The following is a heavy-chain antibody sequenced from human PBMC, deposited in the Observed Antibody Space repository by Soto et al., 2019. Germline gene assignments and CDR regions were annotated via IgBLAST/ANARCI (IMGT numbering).Heavy chain of an antibody. J-gene: IGHJ5*02. CDR1: GFSFSTHG. V-gene: IGHV3-33*01. Sequence: QVQLVESGGGVVRPGRSLRLSCAATGFSFSTHGMHWVRQAPGKGLEWVAVIVKDGSEQQYADSVKGRFTISRDNARNILYLQMNNLRAEDTALYYCARDDLYVDTGLDLWGQGTLVTVSS. CDR3: ARDDLYVDTGLDL. CDR2: IVKDGSEQ. D-gene: IGHD3-10*02.